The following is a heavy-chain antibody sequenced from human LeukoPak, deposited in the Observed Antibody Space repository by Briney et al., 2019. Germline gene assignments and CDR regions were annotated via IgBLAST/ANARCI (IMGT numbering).Heavy chain of an antibody. V-gene: IGHV4-59*08. J-gene: IGHJ5*02. CDR1: GGSISSYY. Sequence: SETLSLTRTVSGGSISSYYWSWIRQPPGKGLEWIGYIYYSGSTNYNPSLKSRVTISVDTSKNQFSLKLSSVTAADTAVYYCARLDRCGGDCYYLDPWGQGTLVTVSS. CDR3: ARLDRCGGDCYYLDP. D-gene: IGHD2-21*02. CDR2: IYYSGST.